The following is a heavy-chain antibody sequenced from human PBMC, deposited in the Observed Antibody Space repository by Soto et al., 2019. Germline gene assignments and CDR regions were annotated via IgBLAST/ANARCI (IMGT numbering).Heavy chain of an antibody. V-gene: IGHV3-23*01. CDR2: ISGSGGST. D-gene: IGHD6-19*01. Sequence: EVQLLESGGGLVQPGGSLRLSCAASGFTFSSYAMSWVRQAPGKGLEWVSAISGSGGSTYYADSVKGRFTISRDNSKNTLYLQMNSLRAEDTAVYYCAKDPPGYSSGWYRGPGYFDYWGQGTLVTVSS. CDR3: AKDPPGYSSGWYRGPGYFDY. J-gene: IGHJ4*02. CDR1: GFTFSSYA.